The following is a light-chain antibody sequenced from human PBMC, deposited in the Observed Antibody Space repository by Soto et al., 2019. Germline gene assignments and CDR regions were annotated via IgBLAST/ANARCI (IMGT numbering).Light chain of an antibody. CDR2: AAS. J-gene: IGKJ4*01. Sequence: DIQMTQSPSSLSASVGDRVTITCRASQGISNYLAWYQQKPGKVPKLLIYAASTLQSGVPSRFSGSGSVTDCTLTISSLQPEDVATYYCHKYNSAPLTFGGGTKVESK. CDR1: QGISNY. V-gene: IGKV1-27*01. CDR3: HKYNSAPLT.